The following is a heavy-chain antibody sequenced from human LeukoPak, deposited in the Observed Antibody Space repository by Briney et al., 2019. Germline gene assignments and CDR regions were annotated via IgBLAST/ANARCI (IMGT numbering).Heavy chain of an antibody. D-gene: IGHD3-22*01. CDR1: GFTFSSYS. CDR3: AKDPQTYYYDSSGYYYESYFDY. V-gene: IGHV3-30*02. Sequence: PGGSLRLSCAASGFTFSSYSMNWVRQAPGKGLEWVAFIRYDGSNKYYADSVKGRFTISRDNSKNTLYLQMNSLRAEDTAVYYCAKDPQTYYYDSSGYYYESYFDYWGQGTLVTVSS. J-gene: IGHJ4*02. CDR2: IRYDGSNK.